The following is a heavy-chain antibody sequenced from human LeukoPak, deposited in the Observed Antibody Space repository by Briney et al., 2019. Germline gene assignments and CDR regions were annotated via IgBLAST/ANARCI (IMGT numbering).Heavy chain of an antibody. CDR2: SRKRGNKYVT. CDR3: AREGYNYGSDAFDI. CDR1: GFTLSDHN. D-gene: IGHD5-18*01. V-gene: IGHV3-72*01. Sequence: GGSLRLSCVASGFTLSDHNMDWVRQATGKGLEWVGRSRKRGNKYVTENAASVKGRFTISRDDSNNSLYLQMNSLRTEDTAVYYCAREGYNYGSDAFDIWGQGAMVTVSS. J-gene: IGHJ3*02.